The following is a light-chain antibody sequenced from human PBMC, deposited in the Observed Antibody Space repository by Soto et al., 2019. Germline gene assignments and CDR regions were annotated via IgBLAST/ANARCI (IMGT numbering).Light chain of an antibody. CDR3: QQYGSSPGWT. V-gene: IGKV3-20*01. Sequence: EIVLTQSPGTLSLSPGERATLSCRASQSVSSSYLAWYQQEPGQAPRLLIYGASSRATGIPDRFSGSGSGTDSTLTISRLEPEDFAVYYCQQYGSSPGWTFGQGTKVDNK. J-gene: IGKJ1*01. CDR2: GAS. CDR1: QSVSSSY.